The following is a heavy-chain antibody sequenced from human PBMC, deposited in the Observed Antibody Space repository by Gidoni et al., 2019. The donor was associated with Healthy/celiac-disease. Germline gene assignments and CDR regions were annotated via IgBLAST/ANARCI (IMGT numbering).Heavy chain of an antibody. D-gene: IGHD3-10*01. V-gene: IGHV4-59*08. J-gene: IGHJ4*02. Sequence: QVQLQESGPGLVKQSETLARTCTASGGSISSYYWRWIRQPPGKVLEWIGYIYYSGSTNYHPSRKSRVPISVDTSKNQFSLKLSSVTAADTAVYYCARLLYGSGSYYAYYFDYWGQGTLVTVSS. CDR1: GGSISSYY. CDR3: ARLLYGSGSYYAYYFDY. CDR2: IYYSGST.